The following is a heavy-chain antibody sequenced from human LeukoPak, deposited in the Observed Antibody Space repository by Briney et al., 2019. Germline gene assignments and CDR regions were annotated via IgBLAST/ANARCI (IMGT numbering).Heavy chain of an antibody. CDR2: IKLNSGAT. J-gene: IGHJ4*02. V-gene: IGHV1-2*02. CDR1: GYTFTDYV. CDR3: ARDLSTTPNWEFDY. Sequence: ASVEVSCKTSGYTFTDYVMHWVRQAPGQGLEWMGWIKLNSGATMYAQKFQGRVTMTRITSISTAYMEVSRLRSDDTAVYYCARDLSTTPNWEFDYWGQGTLVTVSS. D-gene: IGHD1-14*01.